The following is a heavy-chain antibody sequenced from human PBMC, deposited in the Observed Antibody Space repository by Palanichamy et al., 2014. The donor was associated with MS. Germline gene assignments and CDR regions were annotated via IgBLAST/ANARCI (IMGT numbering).Heavy chain of an antibody. CDR1: GFTFRSCW. CDR2: IDSDGFTS. J-gene: IGHJ4*02. D-gene: IGHD3-10*01. V-gene: IGHV3-74*03. CDR3: VRDYYSYDY. Sequence: EVQLVQSGGGLIXPGGSHRLSCTASGFTFRSCWMHWVRHTPGKGLEWVSYIDSDGFTSSYADSVRGRFTISRDNAQNTLYLQMNSLSAEDTAVYYCVRDYYSYDYWGQGTLVTVSS.